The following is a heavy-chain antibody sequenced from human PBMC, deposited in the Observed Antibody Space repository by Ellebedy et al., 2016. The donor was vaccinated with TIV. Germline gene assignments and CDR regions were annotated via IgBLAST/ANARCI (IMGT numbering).Heavy chain of an antibody. CDR1: GGSISSSSYY. D-gene: IGHD2-15*01. J-gene: IGHJ5*02. CDR2: IYYSGST. V-gene: IGHV4-39*02. CDR3: ARDSGYCSGGSCPQFDWFDP. Sequence: MPSETLSLTCTVSGGSISSSSYYWAWIRQPPGKGLEWVGSIYYSGSTYYNPSLKSRVTISVDTSKHQFSLKLSSVTAADTAVYYWARDSGYCSGGSCPQFDWFDPWGQGTLVTVSS.